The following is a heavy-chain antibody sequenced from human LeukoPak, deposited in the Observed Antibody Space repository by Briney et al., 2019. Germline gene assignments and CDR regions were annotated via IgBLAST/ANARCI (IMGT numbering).Heavy chain of an antibody. CDR1: GFTFSSYE. J-gene: IGHJ4*02. D-gene: IGHD2-2*01. Sequence: GGSLRLSCAASGFTFSSYEMNWVRQAPGKGLEWVSYISSSGSTIYYADSVKGRFTISRDNAKNSLYLQMNSLRAEDTAVYYCVRWVPAAGGVFDYWGQGTLVTVSS. CDR2: ISSSGSTI. CDR3: VRWVPAAGGVFDY. V-gene: IGHV3-48*03.